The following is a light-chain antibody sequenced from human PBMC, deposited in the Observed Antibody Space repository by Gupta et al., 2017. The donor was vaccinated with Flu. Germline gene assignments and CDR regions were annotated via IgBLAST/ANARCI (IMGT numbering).Light chain of an antibody. J-gene: IGLJ2*01. CDR3: SSYTSSSTLVV. CDR1: SSDVGGYNY. CDR2: EVS. V-gene: IGLV2-14*01. Sequence: QSALTQPASVSGSPGQSITISCTGTSSDVGGYNYVSWYQQHPGKAPKLMIYEVSNRPSGVSTRFSGSKSGTTASLTISGLQAEDEADYYCSSYTSSSTLVVFGGGTKLTVL.